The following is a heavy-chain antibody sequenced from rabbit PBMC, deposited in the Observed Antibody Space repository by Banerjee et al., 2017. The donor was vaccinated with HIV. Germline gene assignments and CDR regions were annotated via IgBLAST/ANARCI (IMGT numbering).Heavy chain of an antibody. CDR1: GFSFSSGYD. CDR3: TRDDGRGHCIDSFFNL. CDR2: IYTGNGKN. J-gene: IGHJ4*01. V-gene: IGHV1S45*01. Sequence: QEQLEESGGGLVKPGGTLTLTCKASGFSFSSGYDMSWVRQAPGKGLEWIGFIYTGNGKNYYASWAKGRFPISKASSTTVTLQVAILTAAGTAAYFCTRDDGRGHCIDSFFNLWGQGTLVPVS. D-gene: IGHD1-1*01.